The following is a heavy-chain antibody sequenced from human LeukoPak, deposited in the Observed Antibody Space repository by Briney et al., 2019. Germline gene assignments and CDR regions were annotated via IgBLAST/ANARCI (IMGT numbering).Heavy chain of an antibody. V-gene: IGHV3-11*04. J-gene: IGHJ2*01. Sequence: GGSLRLSCAASGFTFSDSYMSSIRPAPGKGLEGVSYINRSGSTIYYADSVKGRFTISRDNAKNSLYLQMNSMRAGDTAVYYCTRAAYSSTWYSRYFDLWGRGTLVTVSS. CDR2: INRSGSTI. CDR3: TRAAYSSTWYSRYFDL. CDR1: GFTFSDSY. D-gene: IGHD6-13*01.